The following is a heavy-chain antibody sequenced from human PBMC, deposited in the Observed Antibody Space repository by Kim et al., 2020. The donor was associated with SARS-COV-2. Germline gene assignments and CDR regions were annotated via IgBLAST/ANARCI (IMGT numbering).Heavy chain of an antibody. J-gene: IGHJ5*02. D-gene: IGHD3-3*01. Sequence: YTPSLRSRVTMSVDTSMNQFSLNLNSVTAADAAVYYCATSFWSGRNWFDPWGQGTLVTVSS. V-gene: IGHV4-39*01. CDR3: ATSFWSGRNWFDP.